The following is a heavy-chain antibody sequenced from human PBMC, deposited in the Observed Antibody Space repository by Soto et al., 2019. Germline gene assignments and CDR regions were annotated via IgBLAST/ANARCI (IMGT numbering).Heavy chain of an antibody. CDR1: GFTVSSNY. CDR3: ARASFYYGSGSYYYYMDV. CDR2: IYSGGST. Sequence: PGGSLRLSCAASGFTVSSNYMSWVRQAPGKGLEWVSVIYSGGSTYYADSVKGRFTISRDNSKNTLYLQMNSLRAEDTAVYYCARASFYYGSGSYYYYMDVWGKGTTVTVSS. J-gene: IGHJ6*03. V-gene: IGHV3-66*01. D-gene: IGHD3-10*01.